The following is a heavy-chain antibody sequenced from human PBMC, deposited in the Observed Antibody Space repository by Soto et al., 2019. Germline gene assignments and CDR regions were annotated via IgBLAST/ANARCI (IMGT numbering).Heavy chain of an antibody. Sequence: VVSGGSFSPYYYSWIRQSPGKVLEWIGEINHNGNKNYSPSLKSRVTMSLHTSKNQFSLKLTSVTAADTAVYYCARGGSYGWQVGFDICGRGTMVTVSS. CDR2: INHNGNK. CDR1: GGSFSPYY. D-gene: IGHD1-26*01. V-gene: IGHV4-34*01. J-gene: IGHJ3*02. CDR3: ARGGSYGWQVGFDI.